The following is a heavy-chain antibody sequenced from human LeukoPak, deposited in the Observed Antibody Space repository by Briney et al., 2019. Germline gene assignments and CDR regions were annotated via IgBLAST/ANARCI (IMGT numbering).Heavy chain of an antibody. Sequence: GGSLRLSCAASGFTFSSYGMSWVRQAPGKGLEWVSAISGSGGSTYYADSVKGRFTISGDNSKNTLYLQMNSLRAEDTAVYYCAKYCGGDCAHFDYWGQGTLVTVSS. J-gene: IGHJ4*02. CDR3: AKYCGGDCAHFDY. CDR1: GFTFSSYG. V-gene: IGHV3-23*01. D-gene: IGHD2-21*02. CDR2: ISGSGGST.